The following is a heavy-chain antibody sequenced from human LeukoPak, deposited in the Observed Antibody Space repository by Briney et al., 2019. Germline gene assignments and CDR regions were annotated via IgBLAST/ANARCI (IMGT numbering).Heavy chain of an antibody. CDR1: GGTFSSYA. CDR3: ARAEEFLFWSGYHFDY. Sequence: GSSVKVSCKASGGTFSSYAISWVRQAPGQGLEWMGGIIPIFGTANYAQKFQGRVTITADKSTSTAYMELSSLRSEDTAVYYCARAEEFLFWSGYHFDYWGQGTLVTVSS. D-gene: IGHD3-3*01. V-gene: IGHV1-69*06. CDR2: IIPIFGTA. J-gene: IGHJ4*02.